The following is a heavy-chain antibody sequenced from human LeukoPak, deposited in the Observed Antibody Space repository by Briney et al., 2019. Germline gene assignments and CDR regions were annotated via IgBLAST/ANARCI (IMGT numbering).Heavy chain of an antibody. Sequence: SETLSLTCAVYGGSFSGYYWSWIRQPPGKGLEWIGEINHSGSTNYNPSLKSRVTISVDTSKNQFSLKLSSVAAADTAVYYCARSGDIVVVVAARVWFDPWGQGTLVTVSS. D-gene: IGHD2-15*01. V-gene: IGHV4-34*01. CDR2: INHSGST. CDR3: ARSGDIVVVVAARVWFDP. CDR1: GGSFSGYY. J-gene: IGHJ5*02.